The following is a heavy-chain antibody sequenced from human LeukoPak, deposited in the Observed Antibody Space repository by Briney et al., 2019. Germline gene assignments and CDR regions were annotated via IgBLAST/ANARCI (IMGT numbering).Heavy chain of an antibody. V-gene: IGHV4-39*07. D-gene: IGHD5-12*01. J-gene: IGHJ3*02. Sequence: SETLSLTCTVSAGSSSSYYWSWIRQPPGKGLEWIGSINYSGSTYYNPSLKSRVTISVGTSKNQFSLKLSSVTAADTAVYYCARGSYDYDAFDIWGQGTMVTVSS. CDR2: INYSGST. CDR1: AGSSSSYY. CDR3: ARGSYDYDAFDI.